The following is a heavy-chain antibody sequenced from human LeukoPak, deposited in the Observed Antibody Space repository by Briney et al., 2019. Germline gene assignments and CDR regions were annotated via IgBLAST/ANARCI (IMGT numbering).Heavy chain of an antibody. D-gene: IGHD3-22*01. Sequence: PGGSLRLSCTASGFIFNNYAMTWVRQAPGKGLEWVSGISGGGESTLYADSVTGRFTISRDNSKNTLYLQTSSLRAEDTAIYYCAKGTTLIVGDYFDQWGQGTLVTVSS. J-gene: IGHJ4*02. V-gene: IGHV3-23*01. CDR3: AKGTTLIVGDYFDQ. CDR2: ISGGGEST. CDR1: GFIFNNYA.